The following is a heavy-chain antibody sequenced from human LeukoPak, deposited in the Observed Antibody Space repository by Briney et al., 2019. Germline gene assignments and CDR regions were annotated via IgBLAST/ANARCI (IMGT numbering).Heavy chain of an antibody. D-gene: IGHD3-22*01. CDR2: ITSSGAAT. CDR3: ARDPRLFASSGYIDY. CDR1: GFTFSSYA. J-gene: IGHJ4*02. Sequence: GGSLRLSCAASGFTFSSYAMSWVRQAPGKGLEWVSSITSSGAATYYADSVKGRFTISRDNSDNTLYLQMNSLRAEDTAVYYCARDPRLFASSGYIDYWGQGTLVTVSS. V-gene: IGHV3-23*01.